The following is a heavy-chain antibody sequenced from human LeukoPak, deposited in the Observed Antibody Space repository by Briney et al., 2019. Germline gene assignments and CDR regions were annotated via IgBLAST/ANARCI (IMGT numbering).Heavy chain of an antibody. CDR1: GYSFTSYW. D-gene: IGHD3-22*01. Sequence: GESLKISCKGSGYSFTSYWIGWVRQMPGKGLEWMGIIYPGDSDTRYSPSFQGQVTISADKSISTAYLQWSSLKASDTAIYYCARLLYYFDSSGSYYAPKAFDIWGQGTLVTVSS. J-gene: IGHJ4*02. CDR3: ARLLYYFDSSGSYYAPKAFDI. CDR2: IYPGDSDT. V-gene: IGHV5-51*01.